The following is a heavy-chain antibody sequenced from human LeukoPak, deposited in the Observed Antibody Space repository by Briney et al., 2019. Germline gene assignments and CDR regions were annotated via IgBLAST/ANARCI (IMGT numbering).Heavy chain of an antibody. CDR3: AKALTYYYGSGASYYYYGMDV. V-gene: IGHV3-30*18. J-gene: IGHJ6*02. CDR2: ISYDGSNK. CDR1: GFTFSSYG. Sequence: HPGGSLRLSCAASGFTFSSYGMHWVRQAPGKGLEWVAVISYDGSNKYYADSVKGRFTISRDNSKNTLYLQMNSLRAEDTAVYYCAKALTYYYGSGASYYYYGMDVWGQGTTVTVSS. D-gene: IGHD3-10*01.